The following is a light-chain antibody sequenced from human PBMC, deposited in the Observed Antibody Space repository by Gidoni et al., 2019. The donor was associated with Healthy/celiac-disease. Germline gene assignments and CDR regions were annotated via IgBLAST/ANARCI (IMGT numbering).Light chain of an antibody. Sequence: IVLTQSPGTLSLSSGERATLSCRASQSVSSSHLAWYQQKPGQAPRLLIYGAASRATGIPDRFSGSGSGTDFTLTISRLEPEDVAVYYCQQYGSSPPLTFGGGTKVEIK. CDR1: QSVSSSH. V-gene: IGKV3-20*01. CDR2: GAA. CDR3: QQYGSSPPLT. J-gene: IGKJ4*01.